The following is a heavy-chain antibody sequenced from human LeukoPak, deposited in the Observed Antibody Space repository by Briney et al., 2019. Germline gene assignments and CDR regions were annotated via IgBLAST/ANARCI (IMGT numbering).Heavy chain of an antibody. D-gene: IGHD3-10*01. CDR2: ISSSSSYI. J-gene: IGHJ4*02. CDR1: GFTFSSYS. CDR3: ARDKDYYGSGSYYNPFDY. V-gene: IGHV3-21*01. Sequence: GGSLRLSCAASGFTFSSYSMNWVRQAPGKGLEWVSSISSSSSYIYYADSVKGRFTISRDNAKNSLYLQMNSLRAEDTAVYYCARDKDYYGSGSYYNPFDYWGQGTLVTVSS.